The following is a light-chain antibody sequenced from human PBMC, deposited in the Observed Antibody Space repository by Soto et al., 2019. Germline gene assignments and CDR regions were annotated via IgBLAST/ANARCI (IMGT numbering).Light chain of an antibody. Sequence: QSALTQPASVSXXPGQSITISCTGTSSDVGGYKYVSWYQQHPDKAPKLIIFEVSNRPSGISSRFPGSKSGNTASLTISGLQAEDEADYYCASYTSSSTSVIFGRGTKLTVL. J-gene: IGLJ2*01. CDR3: ASYTSSSTSVI. CDR2: EVS. V-gene: IGLV2-14*01. CDR1: SSDVGGYKY.